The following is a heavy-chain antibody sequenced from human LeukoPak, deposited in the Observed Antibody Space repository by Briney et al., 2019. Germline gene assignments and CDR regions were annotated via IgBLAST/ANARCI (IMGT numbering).Heavy chain of an antibody. V-gene: IGHV3-21*01. J-gene: IGHJ4*02. D-gene: IGHD6-19*01. CDR2: ISGDSTDI. CDR1: GFTFKNYA. CDR3: ARDFGARGWFDY. Sequence: GGSLRLSCATSGFTFKNYAMNWVRQAPGKGLEWVSSISGDSTDIYYADSVMGRSTISRDNAKNSLYLQINSLRAEDTAVCYCARDFGARGWFDYWGQGTLVTVSS.